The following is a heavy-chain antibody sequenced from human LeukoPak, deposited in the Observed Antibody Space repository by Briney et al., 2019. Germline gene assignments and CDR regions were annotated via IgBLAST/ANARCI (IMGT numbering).Heavy chain of an antibody. V-gene: IGHV3-73*01. CDR2: IRSKANSYAT. Sequence: GGSLRLSCAASGFTLSGSAMHWVRQASGKGLEGVGRIRSKANSYATAYAASVKVRFTISRDDSKNTAYLQMNSLKTEDTAVYYCTRGIAAAGTLGVQHWGQGTLVTVSS. J-gene: IGHJ1*01. CDR1: GFTLSGSA. CDR3: TRGIAAAGTLGVQH. D-gene: IGHD6-13*01.